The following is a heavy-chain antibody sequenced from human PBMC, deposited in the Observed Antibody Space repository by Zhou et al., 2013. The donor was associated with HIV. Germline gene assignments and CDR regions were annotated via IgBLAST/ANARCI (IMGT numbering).Heavy chain of an antibody. J-gene: IGHJ5*02. Sequence: QVQLVQSGAEVKKPGSSLKVSCKASGGTVANYALSWVRQAPGQGLEWMGGIIPLFGTTNYAQNFQGRVTITTDESKTTVSMELTGLRPDDTAVYYCAREMAAAGRGWFDPWGQGTLVTVS. CDR2: IIPLFGTT. CDR3: AREMAAAGRGWFDP. CDR1: GGTVANYA. V-gene: IGHV1-69*05. D-gene: IGHD6-13*01.